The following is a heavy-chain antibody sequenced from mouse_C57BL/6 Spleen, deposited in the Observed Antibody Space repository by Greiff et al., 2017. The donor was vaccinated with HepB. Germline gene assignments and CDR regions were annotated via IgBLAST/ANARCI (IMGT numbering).Heavy chain of an antibody. J-gene: IGHJ1*03. CDR3: VRSLIYYGNYDWYFDV. CDR1: GFTFNTYA. D-gene: IGHD2-1*01. CDR2: IRSKSSNYAT. Sequence: EVMLVESGGGLVQPKGSLKLSCAASGFTFNTYAMHWVRQAPGKGLEWVARIRSKSSNYATYYADSVKDRFTISRDDSQSMLYLQMNNLKTEDTAMYYCVRSLIYYGNYDWYFDVWGTGTTVTVSS. V-gene: IGHV10-3*01.